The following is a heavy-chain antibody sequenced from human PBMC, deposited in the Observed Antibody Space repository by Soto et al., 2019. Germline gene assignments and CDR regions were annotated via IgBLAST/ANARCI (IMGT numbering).Heavy chain of an antibody. J-gene: IGHJ4*02. CDR3: ARYSGKYQGPIDY. CDR2: ISYDGSNK. V-gene: IGHV3-30*03. CDR1: GFTFSHYG. D-gene: IGHD1-26*01. Sequence: QVQLVESGGGVVQPGRSLRLSCAASGFTFSHYGIHWVRQAPGKGLEWLAVISYDGSNKHYADSVKGRFTVSRDNSKNTLYLQMSSLRAENTAVYFCARYSGKYQGPIDYWGQGTVVTVSS.